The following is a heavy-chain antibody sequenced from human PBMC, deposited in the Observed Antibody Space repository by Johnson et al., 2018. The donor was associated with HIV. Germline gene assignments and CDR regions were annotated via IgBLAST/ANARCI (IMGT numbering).Heavy chain of an antibody. CDR3: SRDSTPWGGERVGYAFDL. Sequence: QVQLVESGGGVVQPGRSLRLSCAASGFTFSSSSMHWVRQAPGKGLEWVAVISNDGSNKYYTNSLTGRVTITRENAKNSLSLQMNSLKAEDTGVYYCSRDSTPWGGERVGYAFDLWGRGTLVTISS. CDR1: GFTFSSSS. V-gene: IGHV3-30-3*01. D-gene: IGHD4-17*01. J-gene: IGHJ3*01. CDR2: ISNDGSNK.